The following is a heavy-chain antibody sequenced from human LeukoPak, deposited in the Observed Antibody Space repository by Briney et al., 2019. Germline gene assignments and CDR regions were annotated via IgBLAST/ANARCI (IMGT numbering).Heavy chain of an antibody. V-gene: IGHV3-48*02. J-gene: IGHJ4*02. Sequence: PGGSLRLSCAASGFTFSSYSMNWVRQAPGKGLEWVSYISSSSSTIYYADSVKGRFTISRDNAKNSLYLQMDSLRDEDTAVYYCARDSDESYYDSSGYWGQGTLVTVSS. CDR1: GFTFSSYS. CDR3: ARDSDESYYDSSGY. CDR2: ISSSSSTI. D-gene: IGHD3-22*01.